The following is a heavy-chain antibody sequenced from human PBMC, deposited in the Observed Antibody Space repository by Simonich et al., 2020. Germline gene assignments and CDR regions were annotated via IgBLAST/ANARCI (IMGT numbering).Heavy chain of an antibody. CDR3: ARGRLTGDKGAFDI. V-gene: IGHV1-2*02. D-gene: IGHD7-27*01. J-gene: IGHJ3*02. CDR1: GYTFTGSY. Sequence: QVQLVQSGAEGKKPGASVKVSCKASGYTFTGSYMHWVRQAPGKGLEWMGWINPSRRGTNYAQKCQGRVTMTRDTSISTAYMELSRLRSDDTAVYYCARGRLTGDKGAFDIWGQGTMVTVSS. CDR2: INPSRRGT.